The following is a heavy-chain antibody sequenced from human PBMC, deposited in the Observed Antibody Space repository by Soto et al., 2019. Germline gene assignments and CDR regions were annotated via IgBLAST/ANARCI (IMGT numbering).Heavy chain of an antibody. V-gene: IGHV4-59*01. CDR3: TGAYSDINVYSLDP. CDR2: IYYGGSI. Sequence: PSETLSLTCSVPGGSISSGYWTWIRQPPGKGLEWIGYIYYGGSINYNPSLKSRVIISVDTAKNQFSLRLSSVTAADTAVYYCTGAYSDINVYSLDPWGQGTSVTVS. CDR1: GGSISSGY. J-gene: IGHJ5*02. D-gene: IGHD3-22*01.